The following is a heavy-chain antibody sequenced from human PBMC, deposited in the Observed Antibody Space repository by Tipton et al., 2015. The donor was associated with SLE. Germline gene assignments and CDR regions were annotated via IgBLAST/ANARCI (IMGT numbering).Heavy chain of an antibody. V-gene: IGHV1-69*13. Sequence: QSGAEVKKPGASVKVSCKASGYTFTGYYMHWVRQAPGQGLEWMGGIIPIFGTANYAQKFQGRVTITADESTSTAYMELSSLRSEDTAVYYCARNFYYDSSGYSFYYFDYWGQGTLVTVSS. D-gene: IGHD3-22*01. CDR1: GYTFTGYY. J-gene: IGHJ4*02. CDR2: IIPIFGTA. CDR3: ARNFYYDSSGYSFYYFDY.